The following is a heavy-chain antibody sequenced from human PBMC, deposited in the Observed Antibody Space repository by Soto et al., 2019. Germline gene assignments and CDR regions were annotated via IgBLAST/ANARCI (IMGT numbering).Heavy chain of an antibody. CDR2: IIPIFGTA. V-gene: IGHV1-69*13. CDR1: GGTFSSYA. J-gene: IGHJ4*02. D-gene: IGHD6-13*01. Sequence: GASVKVSCKASGGTFSSYAISWVRQAPGQGLEWMGGIIPIFGTANYAQKFQGRVTITAGESTSTAYMELSSLRSEDTAVYYCAAPGIAAADGFDYWGQGTLVTVSS. CDR3: AAPGIAAADGFDY.